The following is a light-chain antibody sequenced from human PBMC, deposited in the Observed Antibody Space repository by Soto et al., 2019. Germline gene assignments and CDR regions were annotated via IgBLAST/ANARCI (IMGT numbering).Light chain of an antibody. CDR1: PTINNY. V-gene: IGKV1-39*01. Sequence: DIQMTQSPSSLSASVGDRVTITYRASPTINNYLNWYQQKPGKAPKLLIYSVSTLQGGVPSRFTGTGSVTDFTLTISSLQPEDFAPYYYQHSYSSPRTFGQGTKVEIK. CDR3: QHSYSSPRT. J-gene: IGKJ1*01. CDR2: SVS.